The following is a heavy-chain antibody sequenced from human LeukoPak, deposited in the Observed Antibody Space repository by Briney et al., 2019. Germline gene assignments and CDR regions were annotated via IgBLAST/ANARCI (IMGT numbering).Heavy chain of an antibody. CDR1: GFTFSDYA. CDR2: IYYDGSNQ. V-gene: IGHV3-33*06. Sequence: GGSLRLSCETSGFTFSDYAMHWVRRAPGKGLEWVAMIYYDGSNQYYADSVKGRFIIFRDNSKNMLFLQMHSLRVDDTAAYYCVKGSTAVAALFDFWGRGTLVTVSS. D-gene: IGHD6-19*01. J-gene: IGHJ4*02. CDR3: VKGSTAVAALFDF.